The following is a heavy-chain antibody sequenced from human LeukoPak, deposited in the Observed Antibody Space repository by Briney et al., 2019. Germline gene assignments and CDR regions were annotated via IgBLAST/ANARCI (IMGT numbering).Heavy chain of an antibody. J-gene: IGHJ4*02. D-gene: IGHD3-22*01. CDR2: ISGDAVTS. V-gene: IGHV3-23*01. CDR3: ARDGYYFHSSGYYQIDY. CDR1: GFTFKNYA. Sequence: GGSLRLSCAASGFTFKNYAMNWVRQSPGQGLEWVSTISGDAVTSWYADSVKGRFTVSRDNSKNTLFLHMNSLRAEDTAVYYCARDGYYFHSSGYYQIDYWGQGTPVTVSS.